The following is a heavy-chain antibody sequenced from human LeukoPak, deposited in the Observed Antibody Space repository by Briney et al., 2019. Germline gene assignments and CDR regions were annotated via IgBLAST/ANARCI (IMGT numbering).Heavy chain of an antibody. CDR3: ARDPTSNGWSPSYFFDY. Sequence: GGSLRLSCAASGFTFSNYAMHWVRQAPGKGLEWVAIISYDGNNKYYADSVKGRFTISRDNSKNTLYLQMNSLRAEDTAVYYCARDPTSNGWSPSYFFDYWGQGTLVTVSS. CDR1: GFTFSNYA. D-gene: IGHD6-19*01. J-gene: IGHJ4*02. V-gene: IGHV3-30*04. CDR2: ISYDGNNK.